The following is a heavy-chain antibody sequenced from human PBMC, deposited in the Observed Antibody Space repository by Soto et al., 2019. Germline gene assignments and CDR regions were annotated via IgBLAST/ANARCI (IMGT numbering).Heavy chain of an antibody. CDR2: IYHSGSS. CDR3: ARESTYYYDSSGYYHGCWFAP. J-gene: IGHJ5*02. V-gene: IGHV4-4*02. Sequence: TLSLTCAVFGGTIRSSDWWSWVRQPPGKGLEWIGEIYHSGSSNYNPSLKSRVAISVDKSKNQFSLKLSSVTAADTAVYYCARESTYYYDSSGYYHGCWFAPLGQGTLVTVSS. CDR1: GGTIRSSDW. D-gene: IGHD3-22*01.